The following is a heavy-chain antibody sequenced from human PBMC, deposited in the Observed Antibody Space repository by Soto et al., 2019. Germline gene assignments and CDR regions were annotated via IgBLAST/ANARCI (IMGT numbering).Heavy chain of an antibody. D-gene: IGHD6-13*01. J-gene: IGHJ4*02. CDR3: ARGSSWAHFDY. V-gene: IGHV1-3*04. Sequence: QVQLVQSGAEVKKPGASVKVSCKASGYTFISYAIHWVRQAPGQRLEWMGWINTANANTKYSQKFQGRVTITRDTSASLVYMELSSLRSEDTAVYYCARGSSWAHFDYWGQGTLVTVSS. CDR2: INTANANT. CDR1: GYTFISYA.